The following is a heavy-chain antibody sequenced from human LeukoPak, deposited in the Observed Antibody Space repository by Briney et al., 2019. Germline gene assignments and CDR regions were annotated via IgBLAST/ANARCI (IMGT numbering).Heavy chain of an antibody. CDR1: GYTFTNYD. J-gene: IGHJ6*03. Sequence: ASVKVSCKASGYTFTNYDINWVRQATGQGLEWMGWMNPNNGNIGYAQKIQGSVTITRNTSISTAYMELSSLRSEDTAVYYCARGDSSRGTTIYYYYYYMDVLGKGTTVTVSS. D-gene: IGHD1-14*01. CDR2: MNPNNGNI. CDR3: ARGDSSRGTTIYYYYYYMDV. V-gene: IGHV1-8*03.